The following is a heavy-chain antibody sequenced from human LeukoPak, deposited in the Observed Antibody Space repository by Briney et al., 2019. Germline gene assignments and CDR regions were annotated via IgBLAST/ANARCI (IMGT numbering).Heavy chain of an antibody. Sequence: GGTLRLSCAASGFTFSSYGMSWVRQAPGKGLEWVSAISGSGGSTYYADSVKGRFTISRDNSKNTLYLQMNSLRAEDTAVYYCARDPFYCGGDCRPYYFDYWGQGTLVTVSS. CDR2: ISGSGGST. CDR1: GFTFSSYG. CDR3: ARDPFYCGGDCRPYYFDY. J-gene: IGHJ4*02. V-gene: IGHV3-23*01. D-gene: IGHD2-21*02.